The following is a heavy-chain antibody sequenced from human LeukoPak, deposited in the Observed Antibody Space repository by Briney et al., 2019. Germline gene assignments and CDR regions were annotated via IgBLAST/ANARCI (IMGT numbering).Heavy chain of an antibody. V-gene: IGHV3-11*04. CDR3: AREWSAFDI. J-gene: IGHJ3*02. Sequence: GGSLRLSCAASGRTFTEHCMRWIRQAPGKGLEWVSFIGGTAGNTYYADSVKGRFTISRDNTKNSLYLQMNSLRAEDTAAYYCAREWSAFDIWGQGTMVTVSS. CDR2: IGGTAGNT. CDR1: GRTFTEHC. D-gene: IGHD2-8*01.